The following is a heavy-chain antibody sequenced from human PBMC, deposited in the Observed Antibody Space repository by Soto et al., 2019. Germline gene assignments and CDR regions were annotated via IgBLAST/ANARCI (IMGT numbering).Heavy chain of an antibody. CDR3: ARKGAAASYAHYYMDV. V-gene: IGHV4-59*01. D-gene: IGHD6-13*01. J-gene: IGHJ6*03. CDR2: VYYSGNT. CDR1: GGSISPYY. Sequence: QVQLQESGPGLVKPSETLSLTCTVSGGSISPYYWSWIRQPPGKGLEWIGYVYYSGNTNYNPSLESLVTRSVDTSRNRFSLNLTSATAADTAVYYCARKGAAASYAHYYMDVWGRGTAVTVSS.